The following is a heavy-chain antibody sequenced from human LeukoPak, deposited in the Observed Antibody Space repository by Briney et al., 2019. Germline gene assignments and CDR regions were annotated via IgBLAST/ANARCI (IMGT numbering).Heavy chain of an antibody. CDR2: ISGSGGST. V-gene: IGHV3-23*01. CDR3: AKEGYYVSGPPVY. J-gene: IGHJ4*02. D-gene: IGHD3-10*01. CDR1: GLTFSSYA. Sequence: GGSLRLSCAASGLTFSSYAMSWVRQAPGKGLEWVSAISGSGGSTYYADSVKGRFTISRDNSKNTLYLQMNSLRAEGTAVYYCAKEGYYVSGPPVYWGQGTLVTVSS.